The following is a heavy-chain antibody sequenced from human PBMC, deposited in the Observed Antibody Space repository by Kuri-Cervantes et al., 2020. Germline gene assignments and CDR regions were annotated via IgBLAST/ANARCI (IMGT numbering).Heavy chain of an antibody. CDR3: ARGLGLRFLEWLGPFDY. CDR2: ISGSGGST. V-gene: IGHV3-23*01. Sequence: GGSLRLSCAGSGFSFSSDAMSWVRQAPGKGLEWVSGISGSGGSTYYADSVKGRFTISRDNSKNTLYLQMNSLRAEDTAVYYCARGLGLRFLEWLGPFDYWGQGTLVTVSS. D-gene: IGHD3-3*01. CDR1: GFSFSSDA. J-gene: IGHJ4*02.